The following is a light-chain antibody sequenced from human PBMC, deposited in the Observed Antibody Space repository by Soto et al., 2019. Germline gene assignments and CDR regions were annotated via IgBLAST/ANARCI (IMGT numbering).Light chain of an antibody. CDR2: EVS. J-gene: IGLJ1*01. Sequence: QSVLTQPPSASGSPGQSVTISCTGTSSDVGGYNYVSWYQQHPGKAPKLVIYEVSKRPSGVPDRFSGSKPGNTASLTVSGLQAEDEADYYCSSFAGISTVFGTGTKVTVL. CDR1: SSDVGGYNY. CDR3: SSFAGISTV. V-gene: IGLV2-8*01.